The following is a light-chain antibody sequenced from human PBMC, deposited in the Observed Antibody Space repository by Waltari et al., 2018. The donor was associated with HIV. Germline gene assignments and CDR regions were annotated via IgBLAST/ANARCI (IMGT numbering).Light chain of an antibody. J-gene: IGKJ1*01. CDR2: TAS. V-gene: IGKV1-39*01. CDR3: QQGYNTPPWT. Sequence: DIQMTQSPSSLSASVGDRVTITCRASQNIDRYLNWYQQKPGKAPELLIQTASSLQGGVPSRFSGSGSGTEFTLTISSLQPEDLATYYCQQGYNTPPWTFAPGTKVEFK. CDR1: QNIDRY.